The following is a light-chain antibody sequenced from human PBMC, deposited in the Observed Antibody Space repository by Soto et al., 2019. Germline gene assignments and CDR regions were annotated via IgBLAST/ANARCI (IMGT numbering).Light chain of an antibody. V-gene: IGLV2-14*01. J-gene: IGLJ2*01. Sequence: QSVLTQPASVSGSTGQSITISCTGTSSDVGGHNYVSWYQQHPGTAPKLMIYEVTNRPSGVSNRFSGSKSGNTASLTISGLQAEDEADYYCSSYTSSTTLDVVFGGGTKLTVL. CDR2: EVT. CDR3: SSYTSSTTLDVV. CDR1: SSDVGGHNY.